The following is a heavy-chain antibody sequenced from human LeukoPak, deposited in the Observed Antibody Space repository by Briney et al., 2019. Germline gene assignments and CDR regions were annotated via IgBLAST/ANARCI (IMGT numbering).Heavy chain of an antibody. CDR3: GRGQWTSDY. V-gene: IGHV3-11*05. CDR2: ISSRSSYT. CDR1: GFTFSDYY. J-gene: IGHJ4*01. Sequence: GGSLRLSCAAPGFTFSDYYMSWIRQAPGKGLEWVSYISSRSSYTNNADSVKGRFTISRDNAKKSLYLQMNSLRAEDTAVYYCGRGQWTSDYWGQGTLVTVSS. D-gene: IGHD3/OR15-3a*01.